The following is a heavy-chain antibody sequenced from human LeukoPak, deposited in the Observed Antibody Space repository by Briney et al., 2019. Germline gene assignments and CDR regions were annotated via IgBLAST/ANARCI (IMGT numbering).Heavy chain of an antibody. CDR2: IFQSGTT. J-gene: IGHJ4*02. V-gene: IGHV4-30-2*01. D-gene: IGHD5-18*01. CDR3: ARVVDNYGHFDY. CDR1: GVSISSGGNS. Sequence: PSETLSLTCAVSGVSISSGGNSWSWIRQPPGKGLEWIGYIFQSGTTHYNPSLKSRVTISVDRSKNQFSLKVSSVTAADTAVYYCARVVDNYGHFDYWGQGTLVTVS.